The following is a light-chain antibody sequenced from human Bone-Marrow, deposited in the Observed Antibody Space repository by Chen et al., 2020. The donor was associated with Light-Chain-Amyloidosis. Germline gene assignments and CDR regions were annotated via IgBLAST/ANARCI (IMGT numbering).Light chain of an antibody. J-gene: IGLJ2*01. CDR1: DLPTKY. V-gene: IGLV3-25*03. Sequence: SYELTQPPSVSVSPGQTARITCSGDDLPTKYAYWYQQKPGQAPVLVIHRDTERPSGISERFSGSSSWTTATLTISGAQAEAEADYHCQSADSSDTYEVIFGGGTKLTVL. CDR2: RDT. CDR3: QSADSSDTYEVI.